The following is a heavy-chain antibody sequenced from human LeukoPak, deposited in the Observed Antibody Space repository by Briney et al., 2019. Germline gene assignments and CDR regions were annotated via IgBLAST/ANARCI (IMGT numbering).Heavy chain of an antibody. Sequence: GGSLRPSCAASGFTFSSYAMHWVRQAPGKGLEWVAVISYDGSNKYYADSVKGRFTISRDNSKNTLYLQMNSLRAEDTAVYYCARDRQSPDAFDIWGQGTMVTVSS. D-gene: IGHD6-19*01. CDR3: ARDRQSPDAFDI. CDR1: GFTFSSYA. V-gene: IGHV3-30-3*01. J-gene: IGHJ3*02. CDR2: ISYDGSNK.